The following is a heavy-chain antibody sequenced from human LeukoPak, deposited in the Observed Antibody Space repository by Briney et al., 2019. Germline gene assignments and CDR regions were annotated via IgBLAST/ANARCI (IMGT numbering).Heavy chain of an antibody. D-gene: IGHD2-2*01. V-gene: IGHV4-59*08. J-gene: IGHJ3*02. CDR1: GGSISSYY. Sequence: PSETLSLTCTVSGGSISSYYWSWIRQPPGKGLEWIGNIYYTGGTNYNPSLKSRVTISVDTSKNQFSLKLSSVTAADTAVYYCARHSSGYCSSTSCYLIGAFDIWGQGTMVTVSS. CDR2: IYYTGGT. CDR3: ARHSSGYCSSTSCYLIGAFDI.